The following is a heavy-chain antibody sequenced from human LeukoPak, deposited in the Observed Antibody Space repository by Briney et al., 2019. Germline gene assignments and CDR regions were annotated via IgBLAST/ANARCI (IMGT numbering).Heavy chain of an antibody. V-gene: IGHV3-30*03. J-gene: IGHJ4*02. CDR1: GFTFSSYG. CDR3: ARDYFPRWVTSIDY. D-gene: IGHD4-17*01. Sequence: GGSLRLSCAASGFTFSSYGMHWVRQAPGKGLEWVAVISYDGSNKYYADSVKGRFTISRDNSKNTLYLQMNSLRAEDTAVYYCARDYFPRWVTSIDYWGQGTLVTVSS. CDR2: ISYDGSNK.